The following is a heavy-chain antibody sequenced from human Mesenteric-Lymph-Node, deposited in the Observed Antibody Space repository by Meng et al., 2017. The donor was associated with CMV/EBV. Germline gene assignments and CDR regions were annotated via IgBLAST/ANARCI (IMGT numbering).Heavy chain of an antibody. J-gene: IGHJ4*02. CDR1: GYNFTTYT. CDR2: INTGNGDT. V-gene: IGHV1-3*04. Sequence: CKASGYNFTTYTIHWVRQAPGQRLEWMGWINTGNGDTKSSRKFQGRVTITRDTSASTAYMEMSSLTSEDTAVYYCARAYYGSGGYYDYWGQGTLVTVSS. D-gene: IGHD3-10*01. CDR3: ARAYYGSGGYYDY.